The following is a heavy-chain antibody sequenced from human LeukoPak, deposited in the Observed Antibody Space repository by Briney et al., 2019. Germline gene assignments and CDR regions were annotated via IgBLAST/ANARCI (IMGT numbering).Heavy chain of an antibody. V-gene: IGHV4-59*01. CDR3: ARWVDYDILTGYRLFDY. CDR1: GGSISSYY. J-gene: IGHJ4*02. Sequence: SETLSLTCTVSGGSISSYYWSWLRQPPGKGLEWIGYIYYSGSTNYNPSLKSRVNISVDTSKNQFSLKLSSVTAADTAVYYCARWVDYDILTGYRLFDYWGQGTLSPSPQ. CDR2: IYYSGST. D-gene: IGHD3-9*01.